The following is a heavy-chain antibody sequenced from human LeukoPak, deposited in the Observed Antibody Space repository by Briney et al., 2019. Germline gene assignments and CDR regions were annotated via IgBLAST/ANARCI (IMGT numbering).Heavy chain of an antibody. D-gene: IGHD3-10*01. CDR2: INPSGGST. J-gene: IGHJ1*01. CDR3: ATPPVWFGEFMSGNSILGYFQD. V-gene: IGHV1-46*01. CDR1: GYTFTSYY. Sequence: GASVKVSCKASGYTFTSYYMHWVRQAPGQGLEWMGIINPSGGSTSYAQKFQGRVTMTRDTSTSTVYMELSSLTSEDTAVYYCATPPVWFGEFMSGNSILGYFQDWGQGTLVTVSS.